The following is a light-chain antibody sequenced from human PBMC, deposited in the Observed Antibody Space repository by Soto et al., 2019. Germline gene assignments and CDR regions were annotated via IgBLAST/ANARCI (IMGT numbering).Light chain of an antibody. CDR3: QQYNNYLAWT. CDR2: DAS. CDR1: QSINRW. V-gene: IGKV1-5*01. J-gene: IGKJ1*01. Sequence: DIQMTQSPSTLSASVGDRVTITCRASQSINRWLVWYQQKPGKAPKVLIFDASILASGVPSRFSGSGSGTEFTLTISSLQPDDFATYYCQQYNNYLAWTCGRGTKADIK.